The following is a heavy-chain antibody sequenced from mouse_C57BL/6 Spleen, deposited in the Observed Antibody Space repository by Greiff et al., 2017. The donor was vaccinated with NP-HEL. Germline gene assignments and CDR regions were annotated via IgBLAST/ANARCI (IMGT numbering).Heavy chain of an antibody. D-gene: IGHD3-2*02. CDR1: GYTFTSYW. CDR2: IYPGSGST. V-gene: IGHV1-55*01. Sequence: QVQLQQPGAELVKPGASVKMSCKASGYTFTSYWITWVKQRPGQGLEWIGDIYPGSGSTNYNEKFKSKATLTVDTSSSTAYMQLSSLTSEDSAVYYCARQLRQDEGFYYCDYWGQGTTLTVSS. J-gene: IGHJ2*01. CDR3: ARQLRQDEGFYYCDY.